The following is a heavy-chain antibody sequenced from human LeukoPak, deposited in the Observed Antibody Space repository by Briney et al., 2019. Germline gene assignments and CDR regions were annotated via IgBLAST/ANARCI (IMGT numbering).Heavy chain of an antibody. D-gene: IGHD1-26*01. Sequence: SETLSLTCTVSGGSISSYYWSWIRQFPGERLEWIGYIYSSGTTNFNPSLQSRVTMSVDTSHNQFSLNLNSVTTADTAVYYCARYNRYSGTYHFDPWGQGALVTVSS. J-gene: IGHJ5*02. V-gene: IGHV4-59*01. CDR3: ARYNRYSGTYHFDP. CDR1: GGSISSYY. CDR2: IYSSGTT.